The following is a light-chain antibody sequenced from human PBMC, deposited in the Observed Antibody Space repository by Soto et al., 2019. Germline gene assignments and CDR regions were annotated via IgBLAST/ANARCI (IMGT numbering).Light chain of an antibody. CDR3: QHYQDCPPTWT. V-gene: IGKV3-20*01. CDR1: QSVSSTF. Sequence: EIVLTQSPGTLSLSPGEGATLSCRASQSVSSTFLAWYQQKPGQAPRLLIYGTSSRPTGIPDRFSGSGSGTDFTLPIIRLEPEDFAVYYCQHYQDCPPTWTFGQGTKVEVK. CDR2: GTS. J-gene: IGKJ1*01.